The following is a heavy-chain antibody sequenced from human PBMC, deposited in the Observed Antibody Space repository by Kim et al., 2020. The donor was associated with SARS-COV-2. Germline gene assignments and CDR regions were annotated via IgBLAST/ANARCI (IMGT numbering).Heavy chain of an antibody. CDR2: IYYSGST. D-gene: IGHD3-3*01. V-gene: IGHV4-59*13. CDR3: SRNLQYYDFWICFYYYGM. Sequence: SETLSLTCTVSGGSISSYYWSWIRQPPGKGLEWIGYIYYSGSTNYNPALKSRVTISVDTSKNQFFLKLSSVTAADTAVFYCSRNLQYYDFWICFYYYGM. CDR1: GGSISSYY. J-gene: IGHJ6*01.